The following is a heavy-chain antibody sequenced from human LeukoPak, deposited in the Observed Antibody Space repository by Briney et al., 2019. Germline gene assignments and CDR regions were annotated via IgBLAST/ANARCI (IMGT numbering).Heavy chain of an antibody. D-gene: IGHD3-3*01. CDR1: GFTVSSNY. Sequence: PGGSLRLSCAASGFTVSSNYMSWVRQAPGKGLEWVSVIYSGGSTYYADSVKGRFTITRDNSKNTLYLQMSTLRDEDTAIYYCATGSGHYYDRWGQGTLVTVSS. CDR3: ATGSGHYYDR. CDR2: IYSGGST. J-gene: IGHJ4*02. V-gene: IGHV3-53*01.